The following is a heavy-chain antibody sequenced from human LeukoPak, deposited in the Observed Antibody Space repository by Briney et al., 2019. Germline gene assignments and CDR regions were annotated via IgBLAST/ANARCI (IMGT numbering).Heavy chain of an antibody. CDR2: IKQDGSEK. D-gene: IGHD6-13*01. J-gene: IGHJ4*02. CDR1: GFTFSNYW. Sequence: GGSLRLSCAASGFTFSNYWMSWVRQAPGKGLEWVANIKQDGSEKYYVDSVKGRFTISRDNAKNSLYLQMNSLRAEDTAVYYCARGGVIAGRDHWGEGTLVTVSS. V-gene: IGHV3-7*01. CDR3: ARGGVIAGRDH.